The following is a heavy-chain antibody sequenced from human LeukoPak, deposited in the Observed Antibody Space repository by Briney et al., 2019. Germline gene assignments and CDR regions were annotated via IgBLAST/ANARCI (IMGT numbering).Heavy chain of an antibody. D-gene: IGHD1-26*01. J-gene: IGHJ4*02. Sequence: GGSLRLSCAASGFTFSNAWMSWDRHAPGKGLEWVGRIKRKTDGGTTDYAAPGKGRFTISRDDSKSTLYLQMNSLKNEDTAVYYCTTVVGATDYWGQGTLVTVSS. CDR1: GFTFSNAW. V-gene: IGHV3-15*01. CDR2: IKRKTDGGTT. CDR3: TTVVGATDY.